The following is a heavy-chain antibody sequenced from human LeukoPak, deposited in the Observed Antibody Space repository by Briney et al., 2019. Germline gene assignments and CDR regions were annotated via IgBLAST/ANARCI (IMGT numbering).Heavy chain of an antibody. CDR3: ARRSRETDFDY. J-gene: IGHJ4*02. Sequence: PTETLSLTCTVSGGSISSYYWSWIRQPPGKRLEWVGYIYYSGSTNYNPSLKSRVTISVDTSKNQFSLKLSSVTAADTAVYYCARRSRETDFDYWGQGTLVTVSS. CDR2: IYYSGST. CDR1: GGSISSYY. V-gene: IGHV4-59*01. D-gene: IGHD1-26*01.